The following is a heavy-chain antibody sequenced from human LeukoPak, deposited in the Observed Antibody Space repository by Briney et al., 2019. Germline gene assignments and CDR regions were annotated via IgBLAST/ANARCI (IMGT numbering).Heavy chain of an antibody. J-gene: IGHJ3*02. V-gene: IGHV3-21*01. CDR3: ARELVVRGVDAFDI. CDR1: GFTFSSYS. D-gene: IGHD3-10*01. CDR2: ISSSSSYI. Sequence: PGGSLRLPCAASGFTFSSYSMNWVRQAPGKGLEWVSSISSSSSYIYYADSVKGRFTISRDNAKNSLYLQMNSLRAEDTAVYYCARELVVRGVDAFDIWGQGTMVTVSS.